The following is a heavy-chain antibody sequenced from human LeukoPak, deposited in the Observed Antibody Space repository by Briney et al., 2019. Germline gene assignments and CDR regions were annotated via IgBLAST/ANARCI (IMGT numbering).Heavy chain of an antibody. CDR3: ARDRRGNSYYDFWSGSYYFYYMDV. J-gene: IGHJ6*03. Sequence: SETLSLTCTVSGGSISSYYWSWIRQPPGKGLEWIGYIYYSGSTNYNPSLKSRVTISVDTSKNQFCLKLSSATAADTAVYYCARDRRGNSYYDFWSGSYYFYYMDVWGKGTTVTVSS. D-gene: IGHD3-3*01. CDR2: IYYSGST. CDR1: GGSISSYY. V-gene: IGHV4-59*12.